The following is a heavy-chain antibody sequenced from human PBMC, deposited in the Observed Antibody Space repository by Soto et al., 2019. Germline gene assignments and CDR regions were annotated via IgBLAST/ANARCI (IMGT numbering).Heavy chain of an antibody. CDR3: ARDSGMIRGSYGVDV. CDR2: IYRSGAT. D-gene: IGHD3-10*01. V-gene: IGHV3-53*01. Sequence: VGSLRLSCAASGFTVTSNYMTWVRQAPGKGLEWVSVIYRSGATYYPDSVRGRFTASRDYSHNTLYLQMDSLRVEDTAVYYCARDSGMIRGSYGVDVWGPGTTVTVSS. CDR1: GFTVTSNY. J-gene: IGHJ6*02.